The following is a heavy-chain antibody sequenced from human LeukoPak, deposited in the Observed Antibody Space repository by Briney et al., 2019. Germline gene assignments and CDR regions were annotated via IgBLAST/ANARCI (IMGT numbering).Heavy chain of an antibody. D-gene: IGHD1-26*01. CDR3: ALGVGASNFDY. J-gene: IGHJ4*02. CDR1: GGSFSGYY. V-gene: IGHV4-34*01. CDR2: INHSGST. Sequence: SETLSLTCAVYGGSFSGYYWSWIRQPPGKGLEWIGEINHSGSTNYNPSLKSRVTISVDTSKNQFSLELSSVTAADTAVYYCALGVGASNFDYWGQGTLVTVSS.